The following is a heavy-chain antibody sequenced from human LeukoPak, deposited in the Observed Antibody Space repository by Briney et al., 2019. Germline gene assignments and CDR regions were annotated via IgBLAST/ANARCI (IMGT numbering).Heavy chain of an antibody. J-gene: IGHJ4*02. CDR1: GGSISSGGYS. D-gene: IGHD3-10*01. V-gene: IGHV4-30-2*01. CDR2: IYHSGST. Sequence: PSQTLSLTCAVSGGSISSGGYSWSWIRQPPGKGLEWIGYIYHSGSTYYNPSLKSRVTISVDRSKNQFSLKLSSVTAADTAVYYCARGQWFRAFWSRGTPVTVSS. CDR3: ARGQWFRAF.